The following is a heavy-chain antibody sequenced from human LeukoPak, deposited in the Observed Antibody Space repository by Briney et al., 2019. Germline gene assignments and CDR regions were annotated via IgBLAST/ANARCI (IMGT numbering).Heavy chain of an antibody. D-gene: IGHD5-18*01. J-gene: IGHJ4*02. V-gene: IGHV3-30*02. CDR1: GFTFSGCG. Sequence: GGSLRLSCVASGFTFSGCGMHWVRQAPGKGLELVAFIWYDGRDKYYTDSVKGRFTISRDNSKNTLYLQMNSLRAEDTAMYYCAKDPYSYGSYFDYWGQGTLVTVSS. CDR3: AKDPYSYGSYFDY. CDR2: IWYDGRDK.